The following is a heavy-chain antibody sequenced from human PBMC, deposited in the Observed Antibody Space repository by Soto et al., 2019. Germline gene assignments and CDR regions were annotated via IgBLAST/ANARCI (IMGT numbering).Heavy chain of an antibody. V-gene: IGHV5-51*01. D-gene: IGHD2-21*02. CDR2: IQPGDSDI. CDR3: ARRHYCRVDCTRNRDYCYGMDV. Sequence: GESLKISCKDSGYSFTTYWIAWVRQMPWKGLECMGIIQPGDSDIRYNPSFEGQVTISADMSISTAYLQWSSLKASDTAIYYCARRHYCRVDCTRNRDYCYGMDVWGQGTTVTVYS. CDR1: GYSFTTYW. J-gene: IGHJ6*01.